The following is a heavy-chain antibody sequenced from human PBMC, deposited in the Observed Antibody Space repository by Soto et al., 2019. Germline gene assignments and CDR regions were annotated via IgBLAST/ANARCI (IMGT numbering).Heavy chain of an antibody. J-gene: IGHJ4*02. Sequence: PSETLSLTCTVSGGSISSYYWSWILQPPGKGLEWIGNIYYSGSTNYNPSLKSRVTISVDKSKNQFSLKLSSVTAADTAVYYCARVNFWSGYYLDYWGQGTLVTVSS. CDR2: IYYSGST. CDR1: GGSISSYY. D-gene: IGHD3-3*01. V-gene: IGHV4-59*12. CDR3: ARVNFWSGYYLDY.